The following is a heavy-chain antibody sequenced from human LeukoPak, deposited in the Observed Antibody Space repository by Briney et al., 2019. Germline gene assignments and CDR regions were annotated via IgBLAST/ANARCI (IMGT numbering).Heavy chain of an antibody. D-gene: IGHD6-19*01. CDR3: ARVRDSSGWYYFDY. J-gene: IGHJ4*02. CDR2: IYNTWTT. Sequence: PSETLSLTCTVSGGSISSDYWSWIRQPPGKRLEWIGYIYNTWTTNYNPSLKSRVTISLDMPKNQFSLKLTSVTAADTAVYYCARVRDSSGWYYFDYWGQGTLVTVSS. V-gene: IGHV4-4*09. CDR1: GGSISSDY.